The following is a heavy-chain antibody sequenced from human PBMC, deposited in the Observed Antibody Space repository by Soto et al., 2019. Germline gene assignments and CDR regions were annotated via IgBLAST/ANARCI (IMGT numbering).Heavy chain of an antibody. CDR2: ISGSGGST. Sequence: EVQLLESGGGLVQPGGSLRLSCAASGCTFSSYAMSWVRQAPGKGLEWVSTISGSGGSTYYADSVKGRFTISRDNSKNTLYLQMNSLTAEDTAVYYCAKDGAPREWLPQGYWGLGTLVTVSS. CDR3: AKDGAPREWLPQGY. V-gene: IGHV3-23*01. D-gene: IGHD3-3*01. CDR1: GCTFSSYA. J-gene: IGHJ4*02.